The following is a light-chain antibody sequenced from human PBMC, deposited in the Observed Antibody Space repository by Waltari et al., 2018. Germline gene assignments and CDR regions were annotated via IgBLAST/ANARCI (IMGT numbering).Light chain of an antibody. CDR1: QRVLTRSNNNNY. J-gene: IGKJ4*01. V-gene: IGKV4-1*01. Sequence: DIVMTQSPDSLAVSLGERATINCRSSQRVLTRSNNNNYLAWYQRKQGQPPKLLIYWASTRASGVPDRFSGSGSGTDFTLTISSLQAEDVAVYYCQHYYSTPLAFGGGTKVEIK. CDR2: WAS. CDR3: QHYYSTPLA.